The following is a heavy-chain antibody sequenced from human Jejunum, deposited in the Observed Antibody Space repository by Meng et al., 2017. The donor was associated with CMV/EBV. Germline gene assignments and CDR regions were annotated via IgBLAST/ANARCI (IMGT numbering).Heavy chain of an antibody. CDR3: ARDLSSSWQHWFDP. CDR2: ISDSGHYI. D-gene: IGHD6-13*01. V-gene: IGHV3-21*01. CDR1: GFAFNSYF. Sequence: SGFAFNSYFMSWVRQAPGKGLEWLSSISDSGHYINDANSVKGRFTISRDDAKNSLYLEMSSLRVEDTAVYYCARDLSSSWQHWFDPWGPGTLVTVSS. J-gene: IGHJ5*02.